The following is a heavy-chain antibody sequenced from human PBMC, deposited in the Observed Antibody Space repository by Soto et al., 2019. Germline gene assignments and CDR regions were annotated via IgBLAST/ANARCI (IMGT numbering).Heavy chain of an antibody. V-gene: IGHV4-31*03. Sequence: SETLSLTCTVSGGSISSGGYYWSWIRQHPGKGLEWIGYIYYSGSTYYNPSLKSRVTISVDTSKNQFSLKLSSVTAADTAVYYCARASQYCSSTCCSILDVWGKGTTVTVSS. D-gene: IGHD2-2*01. CDR2: IYYSGST. CDR3: ARASQYCSSTCCSILDV. CDR1: GGSISSGGYY. J-gene: IGHJ6*04.